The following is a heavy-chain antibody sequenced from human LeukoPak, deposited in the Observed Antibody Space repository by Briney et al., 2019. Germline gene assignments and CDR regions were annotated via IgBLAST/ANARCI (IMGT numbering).Heavy chain of an antibody. CDR3: ARQPLVRDCGGDCEFDY. J-gene: IGHJ4*02. Sequence: GESLKIFFKGSGYSFSNYWIGWVRQMPGKGLEWMGIIYPGDSNTRYSPSFQGQVTISADRSISTAYLQWSSLKASDTAIYYCARQPLVRDCGGDCEFDYWGQGTLVSVSS. V-gene: IGHV5-51*01. CDR1: GYSFSNYW. CDR2: IYPGDSNT. D-gene: IGHD2-21*02.